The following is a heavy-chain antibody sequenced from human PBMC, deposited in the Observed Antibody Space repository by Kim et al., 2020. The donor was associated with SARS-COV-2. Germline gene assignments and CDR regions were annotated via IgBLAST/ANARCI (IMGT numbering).Heavy chain of an antibody. D-gene: IGHD6-13*01. CDR2: IYYSGST. CDR1: GGSISSSSYY. V-gene: IGHV4-39*07. CDR3: ARGTGYSSSWFPRSYNWFDP. Sequence: SETLSLTCTVSGGSISSSSYYWGWIRQPPGKGLEWIGSIYYSGSTYYNPSLKSRVTISVDTSKNQFSLKLSSVTAADTAVYYCARGTGYSSSWFPRSYNWFDPWGQGTLVTVSS. J-gene: IGHJ5*02.